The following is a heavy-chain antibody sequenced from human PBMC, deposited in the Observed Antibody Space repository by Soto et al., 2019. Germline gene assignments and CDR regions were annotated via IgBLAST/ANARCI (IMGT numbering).Heavy chain of an antibody. CDR3: ARIRRAGYYDSSGYYFFDY. D-gene: IGHD3-22*01. Sequence: QVTLKESGPVLVKPTETLTLTCTVSGFSLSNARMGVSWIRQPPGKALEWLAHIFSNDEKSYSTSLKSRLTISKDTSESQVVLTMTNMDPVDTATYYCARIRRAGYYDSSGYYFFDYWGQGTLVTVSS. J-gene: IGHJ4*02. CDR2: IFSNDEK. CDR1: GFSLSNARMG. V-gene: IGHV2-26*01.